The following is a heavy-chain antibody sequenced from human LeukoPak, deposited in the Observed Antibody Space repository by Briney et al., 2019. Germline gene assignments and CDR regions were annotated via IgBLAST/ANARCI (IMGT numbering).Heavy chain of an antibody. CDR2: IYHSGST. V-gene: IGHV4-4*02. CDR3: AREGSSSGWGYYYYYMDV. J-gene: IGHJ6*03. D-gene: IGHD6-6*01. CDR1: GGSISNHNW. Sequence: PSETLSLTCTVSGGSISNHNWWSWVRQPPGKGLEWIAEIYHSGSTNYNPSLKSRITISVDKSQNQFSLKLSSVTAADTAVYYCAREGSSSGWGYYYYYMDVWGKGTTVTVSS.